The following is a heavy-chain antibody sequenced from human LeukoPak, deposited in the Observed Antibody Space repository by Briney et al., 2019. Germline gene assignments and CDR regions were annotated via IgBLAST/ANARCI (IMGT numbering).Heavy chain of an antibody. J-gene: IGHJ4*02. CDR1: GGSISSYY. Sequence: PSETLSLTCTVSGGSISSYYWSWIRQPPGKGLEWIGYIYYSGSTNYNPSLKSRVTISVDTSKNQFSLKLSSVTAADTAVYYCAREVPYYDILTGYRTYFFDYWGQGTLVTVSS. CDR3: AREVPYYDILTGYRTYFFDY. CDR2: IYYSGST. V-gene: IGHV4-59*01. D-gene: IGHD3-9*01.